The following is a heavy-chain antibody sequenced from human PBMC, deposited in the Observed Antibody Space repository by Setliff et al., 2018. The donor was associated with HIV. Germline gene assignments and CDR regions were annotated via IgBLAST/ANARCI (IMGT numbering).Heavy chain of an antibody. Sequence: SETLSLTCTVSGASIDRFFWSWIRQPPGKGLEWIGNVYFSGDATYNPSLRSRVSISIQTSRSQFSLTLRSVTAADTATYYCARDLASSYFGFWGQGALVTVSS. CDR1: GASIDRFF. CDR3: ARDLASSYFGF. J-gene: IGHJ1*01. D-gene: IGHD3-9*01. CDR2: VYFSGDA. V-gene: IGHV4-59*01.